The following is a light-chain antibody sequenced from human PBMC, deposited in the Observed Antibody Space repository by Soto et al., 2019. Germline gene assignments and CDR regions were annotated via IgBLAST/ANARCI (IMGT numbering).Light chain of an antibody. CDR3: QQYKNWPPLT. Sequence: EIVMTQSPATLSVSPGETATLSCRASRSVSSNLAWYQQKPGQAPSLLIYGASTRATDIPPRFSGSGSGTEFTLTITSLQSEDFAVYYCQQYKNWPPLTFGGGTKVEIK. J-gene: IGKJ4*01. CDR1: RSVSSN. V-gene: IGKV3-15*01. CDR2: GAS.